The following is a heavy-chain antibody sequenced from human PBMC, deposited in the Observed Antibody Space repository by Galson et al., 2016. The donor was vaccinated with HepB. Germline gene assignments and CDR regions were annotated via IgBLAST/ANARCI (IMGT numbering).Heavy chain of an antibody. CDR1: GYTFTSYY. CDR3: ARDPGDGYNLPYDY. Sequence: SVKVSCKASGYTFTSYYMHWVRQAPGQGLEWMGTINPRGGSTGYAQKFQSRVTMTRDTSTSTVYMELSSLRSEDTAVYYCARDPGDGYNLPYDYWGQGTLVTVSS. V-gene: IGHV1-46*01. D-gene: IGHD5-24*01. J-gene: IGHJ4*02. CDR2: INPRGGST.